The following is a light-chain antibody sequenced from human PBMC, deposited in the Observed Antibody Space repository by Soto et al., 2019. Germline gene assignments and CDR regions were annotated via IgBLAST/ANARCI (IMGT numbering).Light chain of an antibody. CDR3: SSYTSSSVV. Sequence: QSALTQPPSVSGSPGQSVTISCTGASSDFGTYNRVSWYQQPPGTAPKLMIYEVSNRPAGVPDRFSGSKSGNTASLTISGLQAEDEAGYYCSSYTSSSVVFGGGTKLTVL. CDR2: EVS. CDR1: SSDFGTYNR. J-gene: IGLJ2*01. V-gene: IGLV2-18*02.